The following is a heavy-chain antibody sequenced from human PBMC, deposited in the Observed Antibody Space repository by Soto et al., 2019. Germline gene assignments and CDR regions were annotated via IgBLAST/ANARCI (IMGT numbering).Heavy chain of an antibody. J-gene: IGHJ6*02. CDR2: SRSKSNNYTA. D-gene: IGHD6-25*01. Sequence: EVQLAVSGGGLVPPGGSLRLSCAASAFSFSDHSVDWVRQAPGKGLEWVGRSRSKSNNYTALYAASAKGRFTISRDDSKSSLSLQMDSLRTEDTAVYYCGVSSGRPYHYAMDVWAQGTTVIVSS. CDR1: AFSFSDHS. CDR3: GVSSGRPYHYAMDV. V-gene: IGHV3-72*01.